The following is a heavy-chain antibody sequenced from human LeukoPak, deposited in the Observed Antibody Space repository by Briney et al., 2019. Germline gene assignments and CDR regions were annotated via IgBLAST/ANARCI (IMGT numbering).Heavy chain of an antibody. CDR3: ARETDTGKDFDH. J-gene: IGHJ4*02. CDR1: GYTFTYHY. Sequence: GASVNVSCKASGYTFTYHYMHWVRQAPGQGLEWMGMINPSSGSTSYAQKFQGRVTMTRGTSTSTVYMELSSLRSEDTALYYCARETDTGKDFDHWGQGTLVTVSS. CDR2: INPSSGST. V-gene: IGHV1-46*01. D-gene: IGHD1-1*01.